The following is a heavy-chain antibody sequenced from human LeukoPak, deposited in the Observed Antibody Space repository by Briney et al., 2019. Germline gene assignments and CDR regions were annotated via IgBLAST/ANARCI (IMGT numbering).Heavy chain of an antibody. Sequence: GDSLRLSCAATGFTFSSCAMTWVRQAPGKGLEWVSSISGSGATTYYADSVKGRFTISRDNSNNTVYLQMNSLRAEDTAVYYCAKDQSRVGASDPFDSWGQGMQVGVSS. J-gene: IGHJ4*02. CDR2: ISGSGATT. CDR3: AKDQSRVGASDPFDS. D-gene: IGHD1-26*01. CDR1: GFTFSSCA. V-gene: IGHV3-23*01.